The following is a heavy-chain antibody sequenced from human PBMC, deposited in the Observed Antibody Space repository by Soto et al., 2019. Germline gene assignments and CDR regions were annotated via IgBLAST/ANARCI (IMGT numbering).Heavy chain of an antibody. CDR2: IYYSGST. V-gene: IGHV4-61*01. Sequence: PSETLSLTCTVSGGSVSSGSYYWSWIRQPPGKGLEWIGYIYYSGSTNYNPSLKSRVTISVDTSKNQFSLKLSSVTAADTAVYYCARALYSSSWYDYYYYGMDVWGQGTTVTVSS. CDR1: GGSVSSGSYY. D-gene: IGHD6-13*01. J-gene: IGHJ6*02. CDR3: ARALYSSSWYDYYYYGMDV.